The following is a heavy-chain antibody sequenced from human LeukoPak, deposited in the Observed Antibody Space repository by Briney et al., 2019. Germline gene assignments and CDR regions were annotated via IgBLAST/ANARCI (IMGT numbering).Heavy chain of an antibody. V-gene: IGHV4-59*08. J-gene: IGHJ3*02. CDR3: ARRGSSSSSWSLTFDI. CDR1: GGSISSSY. D-gene: IGHD6-13*01. CDR2: AYYSGST. Sequence: TSETLSLTCTVSGGSISSSYWSWIRQPPGEGLEWIGYAYYSGSTNYNPSLKSRVTISLDTSKNQFSLKLSSVTAADTAVYYCARRGSSSSSWSLTFDIWGQGTMVTVSS.